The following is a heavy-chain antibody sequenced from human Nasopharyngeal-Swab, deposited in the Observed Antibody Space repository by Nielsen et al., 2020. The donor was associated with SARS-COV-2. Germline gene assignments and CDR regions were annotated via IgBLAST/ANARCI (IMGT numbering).Heavy chain of an antibody. CDR1: GFTFDDYA. V-gene: IGHV3-9*01. J-gene: IGHJ5*02. Sequence: SLKISCAASGFTFDDYAMHWVRQAPGKGLEWVSGFSWNSGSIGYADSVKGRFTISRDNAKNSLYLQMNSLRAEDTALYYCAKGGYCSGGSCFNWFDPWGQGTLVTVSS. CDR3: AKGGYCSGGSCFNWFDP. CDR2: FSWNSGSI. D-gene: IGHD2-15*01.